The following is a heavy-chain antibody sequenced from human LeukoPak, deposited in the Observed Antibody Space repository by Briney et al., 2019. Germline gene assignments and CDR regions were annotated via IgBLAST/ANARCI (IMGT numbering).Heavy chain of an antibody. CDR3: ARGRTSRIVVVPAAIWYFDL. CDR1: GGSFSGYY. CDR2: INHSGST. J-gene: IGHJ2*01. V-gene: IGHV4-34*01. Sequence: SETLSLTCAVYGGSFSGYYWSWIRQPPGKGLEWFGEINHSGSTNYNPSLKSRVTISVDTSKNQFSLKLSSVTAADMAVYYCARGRTSRIVVVPAAIWYFDLWGRGTLVTVSS. D-gene: IGHD2-2*01.